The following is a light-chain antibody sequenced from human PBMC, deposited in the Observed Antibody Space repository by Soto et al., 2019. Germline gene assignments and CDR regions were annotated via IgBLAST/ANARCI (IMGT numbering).Light chain of an antibody. CDR3: QQYNRYSLT. Sequence: DIQMTQSPSTLSASVGDRVTITCRASQSISSWLAWYQQKPGKAPKLLIYDASSLESGVPSRFSGSGSDTELTLTINNLQPDDFATYHCQQYNRYSLTFGGGTKV. J-gene: IGKJ4*01. CDR2: DAS. CDR1: QSISSW. V-gene: IGKV1-5*01.